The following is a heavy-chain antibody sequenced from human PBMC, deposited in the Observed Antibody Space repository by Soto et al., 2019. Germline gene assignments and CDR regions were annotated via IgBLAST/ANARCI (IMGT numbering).Heavy chain of an antibody. CDR1: GFTFSSYG. D-gene: IGHD3-10*01. CDR2: ISYDGSNK. Sequence: GGSPRLSCAASGFTFSSYGMHWVRQAPGKGLEWVAVISYDGSNKYYADSVKGRFTISRDNSKNTLYLQMNSLRAEDTAVYYCAKDQEGSGSYYNPLPRLYYYYGMDVWGQGTTVTVSS. V-gene: IGHV3-30*18. J-gene: IGHJ6*02. CDR3: AKDQEGSGSYYNPLPRLYYYYGMDV.